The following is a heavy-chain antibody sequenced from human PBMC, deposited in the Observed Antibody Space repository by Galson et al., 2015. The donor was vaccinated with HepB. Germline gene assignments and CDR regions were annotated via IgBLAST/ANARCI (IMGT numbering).Heavy chain of an antibody. CDR1: GFTFRDFA. J-gene: IGHJ3*02. D-gene: IGHD3-22*01. CDR3: VRDINYYDSTDAFDI. V-gene: IGHV3-11*06. CDR2: ISKISTYT. Sequence: SLRLSCAVSGFTFRDFAMHWVRLAPGKGLEWVSYISKISTYTNYADSVKGRFTISRDNAKNSLYLQMNSLRAEDTAVYYCVRDINYYDSTDAFDIWGQGTMVTVSS.